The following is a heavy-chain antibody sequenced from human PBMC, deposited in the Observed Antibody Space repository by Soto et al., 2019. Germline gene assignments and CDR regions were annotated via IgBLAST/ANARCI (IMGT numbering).Heavy chain of an antibody. J-gene: IGHJ6*02. Sequence: ASVKVSCKASGYTFTSYAMHWVRQAPGQRLEWMGWINAGNGNTKYSQKFQGRVTITRDTSASTAYMELSSLRSEDTAVYYCARTLVANYYYYGMDVWGQGTTVTVSS. CDR3: ARTLVANYYYYGMDV. D-gene: IGHD3-9*01. CDR2: INAGNGNT. V-gene: IGHV1-3*01. CDR1: GYTFTSYA.